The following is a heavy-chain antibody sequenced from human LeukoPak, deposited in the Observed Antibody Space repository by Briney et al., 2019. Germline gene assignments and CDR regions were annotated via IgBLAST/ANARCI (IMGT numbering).Heavy chain of an antibody. J-gene: IGHJ4*02. CDR3: ARDPPYQPLLSSFDY. Sequence: GGSLRLSCAASGFTFSSYSMNWVRQAPGKGLEWVSYITSGGSTIYYADSVKGRFTISRDNSKNSLYLQMNSLRAEDTAVYYCARDPPYQPLLSSFDYWGQGTLVTVSS. V-gene: IGHV3-48*01. CDR1: GFTFSSYS. D-gene: IGHD2-21*02. CDR2: ITSGGSTI.